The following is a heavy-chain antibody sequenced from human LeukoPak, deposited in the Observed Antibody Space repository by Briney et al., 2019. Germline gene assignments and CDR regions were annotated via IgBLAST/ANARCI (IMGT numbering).Heavy chain of an antibody. CDR1: GGSISSYY. CDR3: ARASDDSSGYYPGAFDY. J-gene: IGHJ4*02. V-gene: IGHV4-59*08. D-gene: IGHD3-22*01. Sequence: SETLSLTCTVSGGSISSYYWSWIRQPPGEGLEWIGYIYYSGSTNYNPSLKSRVTISVDTSKNQFSLKLSSVTAADTAVYYCARASDDSSGYYPGAFDYWGPGTLVTVSS. CDR2: IYYSGST.